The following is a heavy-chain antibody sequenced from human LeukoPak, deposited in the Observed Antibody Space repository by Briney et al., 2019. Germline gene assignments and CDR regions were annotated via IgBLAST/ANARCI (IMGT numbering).Heavy chain of an antibody. CDR2: IYYSGST. J-gene: IGHJ4*02. CDR3: ARHRGYYYDSSGYLGY. D-gene: IGHD3-22*01. V-gene: IGHV4-39*01. Sequence: GSLRLSCAASGFTFSSYWMSWVRQAPGKGLEWIGSIYYSGSTYYNPSLKSRVTISVDTSENQFSLKLSSVTAADTAVYYCARHRGYYYDSSGYLGYWGQGTLVTVSS. CDR1: GFTFSSYW.